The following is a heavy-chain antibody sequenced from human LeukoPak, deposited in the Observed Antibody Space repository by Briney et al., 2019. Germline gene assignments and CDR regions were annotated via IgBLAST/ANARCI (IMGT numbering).Heavy chain of an antibody. J-gene: IGHJ5*02. CDR2: IYSGGST. Sequence: GGSLRLSCAASGFTVSSNYMSWVRQAPGKGLEWVSVIYSGGSTYYADSVKGRFTISRDNSKNTLYLQMNSLRAEDTAVYYCARVVGATRLWFDPWGQGTLVTVSS. D-gene: IGHD1-26*01. V-gene: IGHV3-53*01. CDR1: GFTVSSNY. CDR3: ARVVGATRLWFDP.